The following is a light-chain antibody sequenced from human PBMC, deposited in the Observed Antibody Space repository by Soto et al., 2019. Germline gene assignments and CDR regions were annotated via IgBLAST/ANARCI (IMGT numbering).Light chain of an antibody. CDR1: QSVTNRY. CDR3: QQYDSCPLT. V-gene: IGKV3-15*01. J-gene: IGKJ4*01. Sequence: EKVMTQSPATLSVSPGERATLSCRASQSVTNRYLAWYQQRPGQAPRLLMYGVSTRATGIPDRFSGSGSGTEFTLTISSLQSEDSAVYYCQQYDSCPLTFGGGTKVEIK. CDR2: GVS.